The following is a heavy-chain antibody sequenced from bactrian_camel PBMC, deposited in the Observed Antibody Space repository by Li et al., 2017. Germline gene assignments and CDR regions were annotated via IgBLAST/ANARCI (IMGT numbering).Heavy chain of an antibody. CDR3: AGDPPRVDVSWAAGWRYVY. J-gene: IGHJ4*01. CDR1: GDTYTHKC. CDR2: IDSRGTT. D-gene: IGHD1*01. V-gene: IGHV3S53*01. Sequence: VQLVESGGGSVQAGGSLKLSCVGDTYTHKCIGWYRQAPGKEREGVARIDSRGTTEYVDSVKGRFTISKDNAKNTLILQMNSLKVEDTAVYYCAGDPPRVDVSWAAGWRYVYWGQGTQVTVS.